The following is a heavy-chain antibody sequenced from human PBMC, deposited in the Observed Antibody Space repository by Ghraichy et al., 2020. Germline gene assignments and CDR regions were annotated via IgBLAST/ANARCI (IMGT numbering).Heavy chain of an antibody. CDR3: ARASDIAVVIPATERGPFEY. Sequence: ASVKVSCKASGYTFTSYAINWVRQAPGQGLEWMGWINTNTGNPTYAQGFAGRFVFSLDTSVSTAYLQISSLKPEDTAVYYCARASDIAVVIPATERGPFEYCPQATLVTVPS. D-gene: IGHD2-15*01. J-gene: IGHJ4*02. CDR2: INTNTGNP. CDR1: GYTFTSYA. V-gene: IGHV7-4-1*02.